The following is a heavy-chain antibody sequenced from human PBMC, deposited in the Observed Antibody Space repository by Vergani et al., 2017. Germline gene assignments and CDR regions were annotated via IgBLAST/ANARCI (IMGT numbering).Heavy chain of an antibody. CDR1: GLTFSDYY. CDR3: ARFAARDWYFDL. J-gene: IGHJ2*01. CDR2: ISSSGSTI. D-gene: IGHD6-6*01. Sequence: VQLVESGGVVVQPGGSLRLSCAASGLTFSDYYMSWIRQAPGKGLEWVSYISSSGSTIYYADSVKGRFTISRDNAKNSLYLQMNSLRAEDTAVYYCARFAARDWYFDLWGRGTLVTVSS. V-gene: IGHV3-11*01.